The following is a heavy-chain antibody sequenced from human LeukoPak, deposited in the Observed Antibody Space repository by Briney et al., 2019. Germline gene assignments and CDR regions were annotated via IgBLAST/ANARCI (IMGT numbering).Heavy chain of an antibody. J-gene: IGHJ4*02. CDR2: ISWNSGSI. V-gene: IGHV3-9*03. D-gene: IGHD1-26*01. CDR3: ARGSYTIGLDY. Sequence: SLRLSCAASGFTFDDYAMHWVRQAPGKGLEWVSGISWNSGSIGYADSVKGRFTISRDNAKNSLYPQMNSLRAEDMALYYCARGSYTIGLDYWGQGTLVTVSS. CDR1: GFTFDDYA.